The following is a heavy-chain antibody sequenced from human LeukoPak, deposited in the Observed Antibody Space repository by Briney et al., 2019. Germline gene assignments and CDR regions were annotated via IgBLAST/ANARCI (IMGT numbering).Heavy chain of an antibody. D-gene: IGHD6-19*01. CDR2: ISNNGGTT. J-gene: IGHJ4*02. Sequence: GGSLRLSCAVSGFTFITEAMTWVRQAPGKGLEWVSTISNNGGTTYYADSVKGRFTISRDNSRNTVYLQMNSLRAEDTAFYYCAKGLGFLPQFGYWGQGTLVAVSS. CDR1: GFTFITEA. CDR3: AKGLGFLPQFGY. V-gene: IGHV3-23*01.